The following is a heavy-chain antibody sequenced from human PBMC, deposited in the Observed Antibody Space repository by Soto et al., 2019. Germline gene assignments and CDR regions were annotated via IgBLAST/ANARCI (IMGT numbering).Heavy chain of an antibody. CDR2: IIPIFGTA. V-gene: IGHV1-69*13. D-gene: IGHD6-19*01. CDR3: ARVKDRDGIGWFSVRQYYYYGMDV. J-gene: IGHJ6*02. CDR1: GGTFSSYA. Sequence: SVKVSCKASGGTFSSYAISWVRQAPGQGLEWMGGIIPIFGTANYAQKFQGRVTITADESTGTAYMELSSLRSEDTAVYYCARVKDRDGIGWFSVRQYYYYGMDVWGQGTTVTVSS.